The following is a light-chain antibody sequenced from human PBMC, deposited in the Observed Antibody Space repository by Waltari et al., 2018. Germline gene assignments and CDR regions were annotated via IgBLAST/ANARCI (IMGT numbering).Light chain of an antibody. CDR2: YDN. Sequence: QSVLTQPPSVSEAPSQRVTISCAGSTSNIGNHPVHWYQFLPGEAPKLLVFYDNLLPSGVSDRFSGSRSATSASLVISGLQSEDEAEYFCAVWDDSLNGPVFGGGTKVTVL. CDR1: TSNIGNHP. V-gene: IGLV1-36*01. CDR3: AVWDDSLNGPV. J-gene: IGLJ2*01.